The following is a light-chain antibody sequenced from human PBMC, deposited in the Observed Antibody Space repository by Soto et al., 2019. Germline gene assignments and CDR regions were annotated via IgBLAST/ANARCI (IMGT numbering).Light chain of an antibody. CDR1: SSDVGGYNY. CDR3: CSSAGSDTPVL. Sequence: QSALTQPGSVSGSPGQSITISCTGSSSDVGGYNYVSWFQQHSGKAPKLMIFDVSQRPSGVPDRFSGSKSANTASLTISGLQSADEADDYCCSSAGSDTPVLFGGGTKLTVL. CDR2: DVS. V-gene: IGLV2-11*01. J-gene: IGLJ2*01.